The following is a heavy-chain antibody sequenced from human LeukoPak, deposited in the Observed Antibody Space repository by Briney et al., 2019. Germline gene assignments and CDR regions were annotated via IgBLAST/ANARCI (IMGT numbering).Heavy chain of an antibody. J-gene: IGHJ6*02. CDR2: ISGSGGST. V-gene: IGHV3-23*01. Sequence: GGSLRLSCAASGFTFSSYAMCWVRQAPGKGLEWVSAISGSGGSTYYADSVKGRFTISRDNSKNTLYLQMNSLRAEDTAVYYCAKDSTQQLVHYYYYGMDVWGQGTTVTVSS. D-gene: IGHD6-13*01. CDR1: GFTFSSYA. CDR3: AKDSTQQLVHYYYYGMDV.